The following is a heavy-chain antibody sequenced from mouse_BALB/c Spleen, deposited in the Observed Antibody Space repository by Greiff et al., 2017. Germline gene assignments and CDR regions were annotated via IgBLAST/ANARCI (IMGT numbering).Heavy chain of an antibody. CDR2: ISNGGGST. J-gene: IGHJ4*01. CDR1: GFTFSSYT. D-gene: IGHD1-1*02. CDR3: ARHGGDGYYAMDY. Sequence: EVQLVESGGGLVQPGGSLKLSCAASGFTFSSYTMSWVRQTPEKRLEWVAYISNGGGSTYYPDTVKGRFTISRDNAKNTLYLQMSSLKSEDTAMYYCARHGGDGYYAMDYWGQGTSVTVSS. V-gene: IGHV5-12-2*01.